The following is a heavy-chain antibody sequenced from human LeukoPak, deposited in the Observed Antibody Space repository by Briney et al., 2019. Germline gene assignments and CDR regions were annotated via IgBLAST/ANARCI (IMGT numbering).Heavy chain of an antibody. CDR2: INPNTGGT. V-gene: IGHV1-2*02. D-gene: IGHD3-9*01. Sequence: ASVKVSCKASGYTFTGYFMHWVRQAPGQRLDWMGWINPNTGGTKYAQKFQGRVTMTRDTSIGTAYMELSTVTSDDTAVYFCARVHATGYFSLDLGYWGQGTLVTVSS. CDR3: ARVHATGYFSLDLGY. CDR1: GYTFTGYF. J-gene: IGHJ4*02.